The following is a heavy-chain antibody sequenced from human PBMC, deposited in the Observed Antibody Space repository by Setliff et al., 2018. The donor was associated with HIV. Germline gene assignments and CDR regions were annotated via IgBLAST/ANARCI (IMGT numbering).Heavy chain of an antibody. Sequence: ASVKVSCKASEYSFTDYFVHWVRQAPGQGLEWMGIINPGGDITAYAQIFQGRVTLTRDTSTNTVYMELSSLRSEDMALYYCAKDKWGSNGPLDYWGQGTLVTVSS. J-gene: IGHJ4*02. D-gene: IGHD6-19*01. CDR1: EYSFTDYF. CDR2: INPGGDIT. CDR3: AKDKWGSNGPLDY. V-gene: IGHV1-46*01.